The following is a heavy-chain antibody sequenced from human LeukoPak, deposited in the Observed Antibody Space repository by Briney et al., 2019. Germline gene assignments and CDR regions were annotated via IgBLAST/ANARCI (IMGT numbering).Heavy chain of an antibody. CDR1: GFTFSSYA. CDR3: ARGSGITVIRGIIRYFDY. Sequence: PGGSLRLSCAASGFTFSSYAMSWVRQAPGKGLEWVANIKQDGSEKYYVDSVKGRFTISKDNAKNSLYLEMNSLRAEDTAVYYCARGSGITVIRGIIRYFDYWGQGTLVTVSS. D-gene: IGHD3-10*01. J-gene: IGHJ4*02. CDR2: IKQDGSEK. V-gene: IGHV3-7*01.